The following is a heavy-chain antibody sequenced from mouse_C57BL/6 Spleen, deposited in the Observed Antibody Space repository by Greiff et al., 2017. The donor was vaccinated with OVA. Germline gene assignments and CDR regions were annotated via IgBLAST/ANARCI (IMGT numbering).Heavy chain of an antibody. CDR2: IDPSDSVT. CDR3: ARGGLLTGDY. D-gene: IGHD4-1*01. V-gene: IGHV1-52*01. CDR1: GYTFTSYW. Sequence: QVQLQQPGAELVRPGSSVKLSCKASGYTFTSYWMHWVKQRPIQGLEWIGNIDPSDSVTHYNQKFKDKATLTVDKSSSTAYMQLSSLTSEDSAVYYCARGGLLTGDYWGQGTTLTVSS. J-gene: IGHJ2*01.